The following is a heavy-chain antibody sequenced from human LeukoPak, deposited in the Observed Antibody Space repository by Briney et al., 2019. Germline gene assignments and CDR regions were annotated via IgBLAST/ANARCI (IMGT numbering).Heavy chain of an antibody. J-gene: IGHJ3*02. D-gene: IGHD3-10*01. V-gene: IGHV4-39*07. CDR3: ARSDGYGLIGI. CDR1: GVSISSGSNY. CDR2: IYSSGST. Sequence: SETLSLTCSVSGVSISSGSNYWGWIRQPPGKTLEWIGSIYSSGSTYYNPSLKSRVIILFDTAENHFSLNLSSVTAADTAVYYCARSDGYGLIGIWGQGTMVTVSS.